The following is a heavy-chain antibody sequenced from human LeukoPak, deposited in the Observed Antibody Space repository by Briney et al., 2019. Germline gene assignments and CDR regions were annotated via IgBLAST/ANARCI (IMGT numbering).Heavy chain of an antibody. D-gene: IGHD6-19*01. V-gene: IGHV4-59*01. Sequence: SETLSLTCTVSGGSISSYYWSWIRQPPGKGLEWIGYIYYSGSTNYNPSLKSRVTISVDTSKNQFSLKLSSVTAADTAVYYCARDLSLAGAYSSGWYLKPYYFDYWGQGTLVTVSS. CDR1: GGSISSYY. CDR2: IYYSGST. CDR3: ARDLSLAGAYSSGWYLKPYYFDY. J-gene: IGHJ4*02.